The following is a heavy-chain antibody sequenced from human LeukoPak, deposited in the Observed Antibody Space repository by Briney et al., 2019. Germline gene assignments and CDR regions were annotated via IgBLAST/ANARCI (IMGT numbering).Heavy chain of an antibody. CDR1: GDRVSSNSAA. J-gene: IGHJ5*02. CDR2: TYYRSKWYN. V-gene: IGHV6-1*01. CDR3: ARSPGAGYSSSSSWFDP. D-gene: IGHD6-6*01. Sequence: SQTLSLTCAISGDRVSSNSAAWNWIRQSPSRGLEWLGRTYYRSKWYNDYAVSVKSRITINPDTSKNQFSLQLNSVTPEDTAVYYCARSPGAGYSSSSSWFDPWGQGTLVTVSS.